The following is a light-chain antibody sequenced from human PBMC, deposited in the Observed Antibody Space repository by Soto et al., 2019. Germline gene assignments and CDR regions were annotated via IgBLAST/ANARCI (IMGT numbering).Light chain of an antibody. V-gene: IGLV1-40*01. CDR1: RSNIGNNY. CDR2: GNS. Sequence: QSVLTQPPSASGTPGQRVTISCSGSRSNIGNNYVYWYQQLPGTAPKLLIYGNSNRPSGVPDRFSGSKSGTSASLAITGLQAEDEADYYCQSYDSSLSGSRVFGTGTKVTVL. CDR3: QSYDSSLSGSRV. J-gene: IGLJ1*01.